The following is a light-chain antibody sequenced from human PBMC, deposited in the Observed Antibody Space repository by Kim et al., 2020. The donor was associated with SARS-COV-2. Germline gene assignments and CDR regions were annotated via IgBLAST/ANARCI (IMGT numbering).Light chain of an antibody. J-gene: IGKJ3*01. V-gene: IGKV1-33*01. CDR3: QQYENLPVT. CDR2: DAS. Sequence: DIQMTQSPSSLSASVGDRVTITCQASQDISNYLNWYQQKPGKAPKLLIYDASNLETGVPSRFSGSGSGTDFTFTISNLQPEDIATYYCQQYENLPVTLGAGTKMDIK. CDR1: QDISNY.